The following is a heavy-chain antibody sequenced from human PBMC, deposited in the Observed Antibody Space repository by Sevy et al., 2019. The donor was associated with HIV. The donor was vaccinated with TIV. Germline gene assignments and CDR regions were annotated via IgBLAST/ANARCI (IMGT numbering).Heavy chain of an antibody. CDR3: AKDLTGRYTSSSGDFDY. V-gene: IGHV3-30*02. CDR1: GFTFSNYG. CDR2: IRFGASTK. J-gene: IGHJ4*02. D-gene: IGHD6-6*01. Sequence: GGSLRLSCAASGFTFSNYGMHWVRQAPGKGLEWVALIRFGASTKYYKDSVKGRFTVSRDNAKNILYLQMNSLRPEDTAVYYCAKDLTGRYTSSSGDFDYWGQGTLVTVSS.